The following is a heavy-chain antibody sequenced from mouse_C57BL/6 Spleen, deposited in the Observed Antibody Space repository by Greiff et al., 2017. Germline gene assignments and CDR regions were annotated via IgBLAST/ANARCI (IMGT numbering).Heavy chain of an antibody. CDR3: ATWTRVFDY. Sequence: VQLQQSGPELVKPGASVKISCKASGYSFTGYYMNWVKQSPEKSLEWIGEINPSTGGTTYNQKFKAKATLTVDKSSSTAYMQLKSLTSEDSAVYYCATWTRVFDYWGQGTTLTVSS. V-gene: IGHV1-42*01. CDR2: INPSTGGT. CDR1: GYSFTGYY. J-gene: IGHJ2*01.